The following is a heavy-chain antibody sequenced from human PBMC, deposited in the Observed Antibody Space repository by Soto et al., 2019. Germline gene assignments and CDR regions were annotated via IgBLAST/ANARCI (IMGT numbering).Heavy chain of an antibody. V-gene: IGHV3-30*18. Sequence: SLRLSCAASGFTFSSYGMHWVRQAPGKGLEWVAVISYDGSNKYYADSVKGRFTISRDNSKNTLYLQMNSLRAEDTAVYYCAKVSFFGVVISPFDYWGQGTLVTVSS. CDR3: AKVSFFGVVISPFDY. CDR1: GFTFSSYG. D-gene: IGHD3-3*01. J-gene: IGHJ4*02. CDR2: ISYDGSNK.